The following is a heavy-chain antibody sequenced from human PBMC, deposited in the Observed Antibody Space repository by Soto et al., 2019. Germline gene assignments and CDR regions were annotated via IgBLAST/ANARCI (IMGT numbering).Heavy chain of an antibody. D-gene: IGHD4-17*01. V-gene: IGHV4-39*01. CDR1: GGSISSSSYY. Sequence: QLQLQESGPGLVKPSETLSLTCTVSGGSISSSSYYWGWIRQPPGKGLEWIGSIYYSGSTYYNPSLKSRVTISVDTSKNQFSLKLSSVTAADTAVYYCARQDKNYGNFDYWGQGTLVTVSS. J-gene: IGHJ4*02. CDR3: ARQDKNYGNFDY. CDR2: IYYSGST.